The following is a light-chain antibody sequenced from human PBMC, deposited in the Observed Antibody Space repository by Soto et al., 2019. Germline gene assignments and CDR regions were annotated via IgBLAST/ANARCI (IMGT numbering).Light chain of an antibody. J-gene: IGKJ1*01. CDR1: QGIRDA. V-gene: IGKV1-17*01. CDR3: LQHNSYPLT. CDR2: AAS. Sequence: DIQMTQSPSSLSASVGDRVTITCRASQGIRDALGWYQQKPGKAPKPLIYAASSLQSGVASSFSGRGSGTEFTLTISSLQPEDFATYYYLQHNSYPLTFGQGTKVDIK.